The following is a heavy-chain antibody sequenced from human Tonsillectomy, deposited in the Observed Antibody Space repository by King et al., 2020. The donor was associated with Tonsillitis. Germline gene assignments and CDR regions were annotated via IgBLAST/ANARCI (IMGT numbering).Heavy chain of an antibody. CDR3: ARDSDYYMDV. V-gene: IGHV3-30-3*01. J-gene: IGHJ6*03. CDR2: ISYDGTKK. Sequence: VQLVESGGGVVQPGRSLRLSCAASGFTFSNYAMHWVRQAPGKGLEWVAVISYDGTKKYYADSVKGRFTISRDNSKNTLYLQMNSLRPEDTAAYYCARDSDYYMDVWGKGTTVTVSS. CDR1: GFTFSNYA.